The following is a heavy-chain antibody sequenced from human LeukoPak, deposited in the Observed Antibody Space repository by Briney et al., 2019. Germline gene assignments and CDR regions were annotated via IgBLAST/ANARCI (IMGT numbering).Heavy chain of an antibody. CDR3: AKRGDRVDAFDI. J-gene: IGHJ3*02. Sequence: GGSLRLSCAASGFTFSSCAMSWVRQAPGKGLEWVSAISGSGGSTYYADSVKGRFTISRDNSKNTLYLQMNSLRAEDTAVYYCAKRGDRVDAFDIWGQGTMVTVSS. CDR1: GFTFSSCA. V-gene: IGHV3-23*01. D-gene: IGHD2-21*02. CDR2: ISGSGGST.